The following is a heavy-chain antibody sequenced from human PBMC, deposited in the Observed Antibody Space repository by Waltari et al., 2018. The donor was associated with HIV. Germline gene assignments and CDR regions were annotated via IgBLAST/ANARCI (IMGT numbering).Heavy chain of an antibody. D-gene: IGHD6-6*01. Sequence: QLQLQESGPRLVKPSETLSLTCTVSGGSISSSSYYWGWIRQPPGKGLEWSGNIYYSGRTYYTPSLKRRVTISVDTSKNQFSLKLNSVTAADTAVYYCARTVYPVYSSSPYFDYWGQGTLVTVSS. CDR3: ARTVYPVYSSSPYFDY. CDR2: IYYSGRT. J-gene: IGHJ4*02. CDR1: GGSISSSSYY. V-gene: IGHV4-39*01.